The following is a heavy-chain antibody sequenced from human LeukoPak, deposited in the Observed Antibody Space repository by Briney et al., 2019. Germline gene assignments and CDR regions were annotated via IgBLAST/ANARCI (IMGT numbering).Heavy chain of an antibody. D-gene: IGHD3-10*01. CDR1: GFSFPYG. Sequence: GGSLRLSCEASGFSFPYGMSWVRQAPGKGLEWVSGITNSGENTYYADSVKGRFIISRDNSRNTLYLQMNSLRAEDTAVYYCARDRGWSQTYGSGTYGLDYWGQGTLVTVSS. CDR3: ARDRGWSQTYGSGTYGLDY. CDR2: ITNSGENT. J-gene: IGHJ4*02. V-gene: IGHV3-23*01.